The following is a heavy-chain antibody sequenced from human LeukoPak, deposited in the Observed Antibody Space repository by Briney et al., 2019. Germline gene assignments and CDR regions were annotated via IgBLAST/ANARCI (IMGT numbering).Heavy chain of an antibody. Sequence: ASVKVSCKSSGYTFASYAITWVRQAPGQRLEWMGWISAYNGNTNYAQKLQGRVTMTTDTSTSTAYMELRSLRSDDTAVYYCAREGKTYHYDSNGYPDSWGQGTLVTVSS. D-gene: IGHD3-22*01. V-gene: IGHV1-18*01. J-gene: IGHJ4*02. CDR3: AREGKTYHYDSNGYPDS. CDR2: ISAYNGNT. CDR1: GYTFASYA.